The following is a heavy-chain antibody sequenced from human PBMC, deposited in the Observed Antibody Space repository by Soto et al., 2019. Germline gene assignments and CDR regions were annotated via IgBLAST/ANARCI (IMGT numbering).Heavy chain of an antibody. CDR3: ARVTYSSSWYYYYGMDV. J-gene: IGHJ6*02. D-gene: IGHD6-13*01. CDR1: GDSVSSNSAA. V-gene: IGHV6-1*01. CDR2: TYYRSKWYN. Sequence: LSLTCAISGDSVSSNSAAWNWIRQSPSRGLEWLGRTYYRSKWYNDYAVSVKSRITINPDTSKNQFSLQLNSVTPEDTAVYYCARVTYSSSWYYYYGMDVWGQGTTVTVSS.